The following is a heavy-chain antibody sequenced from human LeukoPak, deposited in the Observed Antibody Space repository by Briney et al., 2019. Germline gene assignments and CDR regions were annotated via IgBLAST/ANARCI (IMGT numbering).Heavy chain of an antibody. J-gene: IGHJ5*02. CDR3: ARGGGDSYGYWYWFDP. CDR2: IYYSGST. CDR1: GGSISSGSYY. V-gene: IGHV4-31*03. D-gene: IGHD5-18*01. Sequence: PSQTLSLTCTVSGGSISSGSYYWSWIRQHPGKGLEWIGYIYYSGSTYYNPSLKSRVTMSIDASKNQFSLRLSSVTAADTAVYYCARGGGDSYGYWYWFDPWGQGTLVTVSS.